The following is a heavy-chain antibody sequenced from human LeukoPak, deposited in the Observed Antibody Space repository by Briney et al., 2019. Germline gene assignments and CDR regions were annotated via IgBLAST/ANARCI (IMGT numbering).Heavy chain of an antibody. CDR3: ATNILVRDIINWFDP. D-gene: IGHD3-10*01. V-gene: IGHV1-2*02. CDR1: GYSFADYY. J-gene: IGHJ5*02. Sequence: GASVKVSCKASGYSFADYYMHWVRQAPGQGLEWMGWIKSNSGGTRSAQKFQGRVTMTRDTSISTAYMELSSLRYDDTAVYYCATNILVRDIINWFDPWGQGTLVTVSS. CDR2: IKSNSGGT.